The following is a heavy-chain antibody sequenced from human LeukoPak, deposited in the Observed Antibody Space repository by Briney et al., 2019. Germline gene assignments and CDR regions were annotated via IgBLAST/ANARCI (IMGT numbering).Heavy chain of an antibody. J-gene: IGHJ4*02. D-gene: IGHD6-13*01. CDR2: ISGSGDRT. V-gene: IGHV3-23*01. Sequence: GGSLRLSCAASGLTFSSYAMSWVRQAPGKGLEWVAAISGSGDRTYYADFVQGRFTISRDNSKNTLYLQMNSLRAEDTAVYYCAKDRSSSWYFDYWGQGTLVTVSS. CDR3: AKDRSSSWYFDY. CDR1: GLTFSSYA.